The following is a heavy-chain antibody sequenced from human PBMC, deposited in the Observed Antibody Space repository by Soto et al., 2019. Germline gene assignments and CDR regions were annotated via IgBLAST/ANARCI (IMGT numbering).Heavy chain of an antibody. D-gene: IGHD5-12*01. J-gene: IGHJ4*02. Sequence: GGSLRLSCAASGFTFSSYGMHWVRQAPGKGLEWVAVIWYDGSNKYYADSVKGRFTISRDNSKNTLYLQMNSLRAEDTAVYYCARVKVDPHQDIIDYWGQGTLVTVSS. V-gene: IGHV3-33*01. CDR2: IWYDGSNK. CDR3: ARVKVDPHQDIIDY. CDR1: GFTFSSYG.